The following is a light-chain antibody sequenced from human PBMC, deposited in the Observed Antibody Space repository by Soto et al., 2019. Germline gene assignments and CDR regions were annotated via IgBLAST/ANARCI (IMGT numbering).Light chain of an antibody. CDR2: EGS. V-gene: IGLV2-23*01. J-gene: IGLJ2*01. CDR3: CSYAGTRMV. CDR1: SSDVGLYNL. Sequence: QSALTQPASVSGSPGQSITISCTGTSSDVGLYNLVSWYQQHPGKAPKLMIYEGSKWPSGVSNRFSGSKSGNTASLTISGLQVEDEADYYCCSYAGTRMVFGGGTKLTVL.